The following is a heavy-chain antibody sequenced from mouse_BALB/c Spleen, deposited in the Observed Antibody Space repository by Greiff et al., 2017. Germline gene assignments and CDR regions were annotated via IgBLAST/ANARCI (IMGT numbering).Heavy chain of an antibody. CDR2: IDPANGNT. D-gene: IGHD3-2*02. V-gene: IGHV14-3*02. CDR1: GFNIKDTY. CDR3: ARRLRWAMDY. J-gene: IGHJ4*01. Sequence: VHVKQSGAELVKPGASVKLSCTASGFNIKDTYMHWVKQRPEQGLEWIGRIDPANGNTKYDPKFQGKATITADTSSNTAYLQLSSLTSEDTAVYYCARRLRWAMDYWGQGTSVTVSS.